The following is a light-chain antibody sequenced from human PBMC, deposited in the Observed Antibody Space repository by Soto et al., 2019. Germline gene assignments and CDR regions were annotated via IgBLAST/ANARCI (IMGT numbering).Light chain of an antibody. CDR3: QTWGTGSAIVV. V-gene: IGLV4-69*01. CDR1: SGHSNYA. CDR2: VNSGCSH. J-gene: IGLJ7*01. Sequence: QSVLTQSPSASASLGASVKLTCTLSSGHSNYAIAWHQQQPEKGPRYLMKVNSGCSHIKGDGIPDRFSGSSSGAERYLFISSLQSEDEADYYCQTWGTGSAIVVFGGGTQLTVL.